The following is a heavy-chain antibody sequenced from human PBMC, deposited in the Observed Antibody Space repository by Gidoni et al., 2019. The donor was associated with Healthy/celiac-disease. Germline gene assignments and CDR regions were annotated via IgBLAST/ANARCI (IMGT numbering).Heavy chain of an antibody. D-gene: IGHD3-16*01. J-gene: IGHJ6*03. V-gene: IGHV2-5*01. Sequence: QITLKESGPTLVKPTQTLTLTCTFSGFSLTTSGVGVGWIRQPPGKVLEWLALISWIDDKRYSPSLNSRLTTTKDTSKNHVVLTMTNMDPVDTATYYCAHRRGGSGRKTYYYYYYMDVWGKGTTVTVAS. CDR3: AHRRGGSGRKTYYYYYYMDV. CDR2: ISWIDDK. CDR1: GFSLTTSGVG.